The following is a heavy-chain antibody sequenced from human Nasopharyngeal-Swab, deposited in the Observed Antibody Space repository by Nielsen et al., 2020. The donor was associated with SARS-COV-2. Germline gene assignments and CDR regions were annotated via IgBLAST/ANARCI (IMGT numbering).Heavy chain of an antibody. Sequence: ASVKVSCKASGYSFTDYFIFWVRQAPGQGLEWMGRINPNSGGTKYAQKFQGRVTMTRDTSISTAYMDLSTLKSDDTAVYYCARDAGSGNFFDYWGQGTLVTVSS. CDR1: GYSFTDYF. V-gene: IGHV1-2*06. D-gene: IGHD3-10*01. CDR2: INPNSGGT. J-gene: IGHJ4*02. CDR3: ARDAGSGNFFDY.